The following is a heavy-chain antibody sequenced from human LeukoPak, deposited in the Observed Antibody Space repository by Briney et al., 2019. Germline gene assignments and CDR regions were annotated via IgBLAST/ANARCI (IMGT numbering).Heavy chain of an antibody. CDR3: ARYYYDSSGYRRVYYFDY. D-gene: IGHD3-22*01. Sequence: SETLSLTCTVSGYSISSGYYWRWIRQPPGKGLEWIGSIYHSGITYYNPSLNSRVTISVDTSKNQFSLKLSSVTAADTAVYYCARYYYDSSGYRRVYYFDYWGQGTLVTVSS. V-gene: IGHV4-38-2*02. J-gene: IGHJ4*02. CDR1: GYSISSGYY. CDR2: IYHSGIT.